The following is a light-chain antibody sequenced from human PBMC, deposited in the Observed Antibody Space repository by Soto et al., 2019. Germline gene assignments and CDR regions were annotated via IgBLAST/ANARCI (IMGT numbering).Light chain of an antibody. CDR1: SSNIGSNT. V-gene: IGLV1-44*01. CDR2: SNN. J-gene: IGLJ3*02. Sequence: QFVLTQPPSASGTPGQRVTISCSGSSSNIGSNTVNWYQQLPGTAPKLLIYSNNQRPSGVPDRFSGSKSGTSASLAISGLQSEDEADCYCAAWDDSLNGRVFGGGTKLTVL. CDR3: AAWDDSLNGRV.